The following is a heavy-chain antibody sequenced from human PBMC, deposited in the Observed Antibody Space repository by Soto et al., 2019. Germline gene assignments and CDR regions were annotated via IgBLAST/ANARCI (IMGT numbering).Heavy chain of an antibody. CDR2: ISYDGSNK. Sequence: QVQLVESVGGVVQPGRSLRLSCAASGFTFSSYGMHWVRQAPGKGLEWVAVISYDGSNKYYADSVKGRFTISRDNSKNTLYLQMNSLRAEDTAVYYCAKAWGQWLEYYFDYWGQGTLVTVSS. CDR1: GFTFSSYG. D-gene: IGHD6-19*01. CDR3: AKAWGQWLEYYFDY. V-gene: IGHV3-30*18. J-gene: IGHJ4*02.